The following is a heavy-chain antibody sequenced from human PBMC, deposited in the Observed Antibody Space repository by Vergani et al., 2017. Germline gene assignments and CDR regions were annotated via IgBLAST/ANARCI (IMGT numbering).Heavy chain of an antibody. CDR1: GFTFDDYA. CDR2: ISWNSGSI. V-gene: IGHV3-9*01. CDR3: ARSKGPIAAAVVDY. Sequence: EVQLVESGGGLVQPGRSLRLSCAASGFTFDDYAMHWVRQAPGKGLEWVSGISWNSGSIGSADSVKGRFTISRDNAKNSLYLQMNSLRAEDTALYYCARSKGPIAAAVVDYWGQGTLVTVYS. J-gene: IGHJ4*02. D-gene: IGHD6-13*01.